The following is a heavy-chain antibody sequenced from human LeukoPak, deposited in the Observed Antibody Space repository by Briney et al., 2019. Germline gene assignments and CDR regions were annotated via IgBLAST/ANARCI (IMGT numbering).Heavy chain of an antibody. D-gene: IGHD4-17*01. CDR1: GFTFSSYA. J-gene: IGHJ2*01. CDR2: ISSNGGST. Sequence: PGGSLRLSCAASGFTFSSYAMHWVRQAPGKGLEYVSAISSNGGSTYYANSVKGRFTISRDNSKNTLYLQVGSLRAEDMAVYYCAKDIHPTVTGEGWYFDLWGRGTLVTVSS. V-gene: IGHV3-64*01. CDR3: AKDIHPTVTGEGWYFDL.